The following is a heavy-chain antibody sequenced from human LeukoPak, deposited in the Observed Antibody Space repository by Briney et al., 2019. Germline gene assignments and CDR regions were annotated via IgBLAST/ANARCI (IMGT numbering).Heavy chain of an antibody. D-gene: IGHD3-3*01. V-gene: IGHV3-30*04. J-gene: IGHJ6*03. CDR3: ARGSYYDFWSGYYPEYYYYYYMDV. CDR2: MSYDGSNK. Sequence: GGSLRLSCAASGFTFSSYAMHWVRQAPGKGLEWVAVMSYDGSNKYYADSVKGRFTISRDNSKNTLYLQMNSLRAEDTAVYYCARGSYYDFWSGYYPEYYYYYYMDVWGKGTTVTVSS. CDR1: GFTFSSYA.